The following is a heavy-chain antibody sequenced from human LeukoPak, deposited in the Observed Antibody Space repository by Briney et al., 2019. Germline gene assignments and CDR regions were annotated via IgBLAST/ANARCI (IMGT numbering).Heavy chain of an antibody. D-gene: IGHD5-24*01. V-gene: IGHV4-30-4*01. CDR3: ARGKEMATIPFDY. CDR1: GGSISSGDYY. J-gene: IGHJ4*02. Sequence: PSETLSLTCTVSGGSISSGDYYWSWIRQPPGKGLEWIGYIYYSGSTYYNPSLKSRVTISVDTSKNQFSLKLGSVTAADTAVYYCARGKEMATIPFDYWGQGTLVTVSS. CDR2: IYYSGST.